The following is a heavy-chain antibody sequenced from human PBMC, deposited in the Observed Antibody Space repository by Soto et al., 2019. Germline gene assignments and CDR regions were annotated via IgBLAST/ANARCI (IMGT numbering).Heavy chain of an antibody. CDR1: GCPFGDYL. D-gene: IGHD3-16*01. Sequence: GWLRRSGAASGCPFGDYLISWFRQAPGKGLEWVGFIRTKAYGATTMYGASVRGRFTISRDDSKTVAYLQMNGLKSEDTAIYFCTRQTLYTWHPHSGPFDIWGQGTMVTVSS. V-gene: IGHV3-49*03. CDR3: TRQTLYTWHPHSGPFDI. CDR2: IRTKAYGATT. J-gene: IGHJ3*02.